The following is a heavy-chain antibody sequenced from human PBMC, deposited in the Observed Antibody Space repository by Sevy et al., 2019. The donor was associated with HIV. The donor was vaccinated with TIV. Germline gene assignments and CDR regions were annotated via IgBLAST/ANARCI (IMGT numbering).Heavy chain of an antibody. V-gene: IGHV1-69*13. D-gene: IGHD3-3*01. CDR2: IVPKFGTA. Sequence: ASVKVSCKASGDTFNTYAIVWVREAPGQGLEWMGGIVPKFGTANYAQKFQGKVTMTADESTSTAYMELSSLRSEDTAVYYCASRGITIFGVLTFDIWGQGTTVTVSS. CDR1: GDTFNTYA. CDR3: ASRGITIFGVLTFDI. J-gene: IGHJ3*02.